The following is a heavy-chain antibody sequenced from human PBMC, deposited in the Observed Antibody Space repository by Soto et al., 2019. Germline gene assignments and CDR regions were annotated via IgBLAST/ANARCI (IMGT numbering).Heavy chain of an antibody. CDR3: ARDAPIAVVVAATPFDF. J-gene: IGHJ4*02. CDR1: GFTFSDYY. CDR2: ISSSGSTI. V-gene: IGHV3-11*01. Sequence: QVQLVESGGGLVKPGGSLRLSCAASGFTFSDYYMSWIRQAAGKGLEWVSYISSSGSTIYYADSVKGRFTISRDNAKNSLYLQMNSLRAEDTAVYYCARDAPIAVVVAATPFDFWGQGTLVTVSS. D-gene: IGHD2-15*01.